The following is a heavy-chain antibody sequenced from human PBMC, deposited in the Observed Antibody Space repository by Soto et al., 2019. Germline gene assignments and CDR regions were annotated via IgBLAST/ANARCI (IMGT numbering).Heavy chain of an antibody. D-gene: IGHD3-10*01. Sequence: QITLKESGPTLVKPTQTLTLTCTFSGFSLTTSGEAVGWIRQPPGKALEWLALIYWDDDKRSSPSLKSGLTITKDTSKNQVVLTMTNMDPVDTATYYCAHIPGSGQLLYSYYYYMDVWGKGTTVTVSS. J-gene: IGHJ6*03. CDR3: AHIPGSGQLLYSYYYYMDV. CDR1: GFSLTTSGEA. V-gene: IGHV2-5*02. CDR2: IYWDDDK.